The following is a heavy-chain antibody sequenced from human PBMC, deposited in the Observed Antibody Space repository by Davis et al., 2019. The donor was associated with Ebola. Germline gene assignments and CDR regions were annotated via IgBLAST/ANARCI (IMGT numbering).Heavy chain of an antibody. J-gene: IGHJ4*02. D-gene: IGHD3-22*01. CDR2: INAGNGNT. CDR3: ARAERSYYYDSSGYYDY. Sequence: ASVKVSCKASGYTFTSYAMHWVRQAPGQRLEWMGWINAGNGNTKYSQKFQGRVTITRDTSASTAYMELSSLRSEDTAVYYCARAERSYYYDSSGYYDYWGQGTLVTVSS. CDR1: GYTFTSYA. V-gene: IGHV1-3*01.